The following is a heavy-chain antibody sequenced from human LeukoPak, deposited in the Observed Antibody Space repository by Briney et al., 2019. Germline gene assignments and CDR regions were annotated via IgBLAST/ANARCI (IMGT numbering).Heavy chain of an antibody. CDR3: AREAYPEGDQLLFNY. CDR2: IYYSGST. J-gene: IGHJ4*02. V-gene: IGHV4-59*12. D-gene: IGHD2-2*01. Sequence: SETLSLTCTVSGGSISSYYWSWIRQPPGKGLEWIGYIYYSGSTNYNPPLKSRVTISVDTSKNQFSLKLSSVTAADTAVYYCAREAYPEGDQLLFNYWGQGTLVTVSS. CDR1: GGSISSYY.